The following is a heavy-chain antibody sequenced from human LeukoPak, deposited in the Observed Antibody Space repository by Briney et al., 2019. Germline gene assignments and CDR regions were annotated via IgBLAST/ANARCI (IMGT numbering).Heavy chain of an antibody. CDR1: GYTFTNYW. Sequence: PGESLKISCKGCGYTFTNYWIGWVRQMPGKGLEWMGIIYPADSDTRYSPSFQGQVTISADQSISTAYLQWSSLKASDTAMYYCARSPWFVEFSVNWFDPWCQGTLVTVSS. V-gene: IGHV5-51*01. J-gene: IGHJ5*02. CDR2: IYPADSDT. D-gene: IGHD3-10*01. CDR3: ARSPWFVEFSVNWFDP.